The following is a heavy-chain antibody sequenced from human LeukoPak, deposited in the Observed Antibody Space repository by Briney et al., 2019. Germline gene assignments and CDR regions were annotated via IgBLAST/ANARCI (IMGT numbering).Heavy chain of an antibody. Sequence: GGSLRLSCAASGFTFSSYWMHWVRQAPGKGLVRVSRISPDGSSALYADSVKGRFTISRDNSKNTLYLQMSSLRAEDTAVYYCVKDPSITMVRGGHFDYWGQGTLVTVSS. CDR1: GFTFSSYW. J-gene: IGHJ4*02. V-gene: IGHV3-74*01. D-gene: IGHD3-10*01. CDR2: ISPDGSSA. CDR3: VKDPSITMVRGGHFDY.